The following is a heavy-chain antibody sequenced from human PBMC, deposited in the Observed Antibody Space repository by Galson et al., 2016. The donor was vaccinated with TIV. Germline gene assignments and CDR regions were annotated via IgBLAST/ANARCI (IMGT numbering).Heavy chain of an antibody. CDR1: GFPFRDYW. CDR3: ARLGPSSVFDN. CDR2: ITEGGSEK. V-gene: IGHV3-7*01. J-gene: IGHJ4*02. Sequence: SLRLSCAGSGFPFRDYWMTWVRQAPGKGLEWVASITEGGSEKRYLDSVKGRFTFSRDNAKNSLYLQMRSLRAEDTAVYYCARLGPSSVFDNWGQGALVTVSS.